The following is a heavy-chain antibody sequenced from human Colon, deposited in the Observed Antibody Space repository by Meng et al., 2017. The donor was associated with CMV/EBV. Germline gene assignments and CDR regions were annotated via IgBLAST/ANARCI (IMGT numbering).Heavy chain of an antibody. V-gene: IGHV3-48*04. D-gene: IGHD2-2*01. CDR1: GFTFSSYS. J-gene: IGHJ6*02. Sequence: GESLKISCAASGFTFSSYSMNWVRQAPGKGLEWVSYISSSSSTIYYADSVKGRFTISRDNAKNSLYLQMNSLRAEDTAVYYCARDRCSSTSCFYYYYDMDVWGQGTTVTVSS. CDR3: ARDRCSSTSCFYYYYDMDV. CDR2: ISSSSSTI.